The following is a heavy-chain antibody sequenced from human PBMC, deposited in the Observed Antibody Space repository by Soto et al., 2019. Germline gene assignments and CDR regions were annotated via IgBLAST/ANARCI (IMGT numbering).Heavy chain of an antibody. CDR1: GGTFSSYA. Sequence: QVQLVQSGAEVKKPGSSVKVSCKASGGTFSSYAISWVRQAPGQGLEWMGGIIPIFGTANYAQKFQDRVTITEDESTSTAYMGLSSQSSENTAVYYCARAWGWGVEMDTIFYWGQGTLVTVSS. CDR2: IIPIFGTA. J-gene: IGHJ4*02. CDR3: ARAWGWGVEMDTIFY. V-gene: IGHV1-69*01. D-gene: IGHD5-18*01.